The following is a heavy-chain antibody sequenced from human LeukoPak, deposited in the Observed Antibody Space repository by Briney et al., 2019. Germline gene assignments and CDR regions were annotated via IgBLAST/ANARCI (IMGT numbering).Heavy chain of an antibody. Sequence: GRSLRLSCAASGFTFDDYAMHWVRQAPGKGLEWVSGISWNSGSIGYADSVKGRFTISRDNAKNSLYLQMNSLRAEDTALYYCAKGTYGQLDYWGQGTLVTVSS. V-gene: IGHV3-9*01. D-gene: IGHD4-17*01. CDR1: GFTFDDYA. CDR2: ISWNSGSI. CDR3: AKGTYGQLDY. J-gene: IGHJ4*02.